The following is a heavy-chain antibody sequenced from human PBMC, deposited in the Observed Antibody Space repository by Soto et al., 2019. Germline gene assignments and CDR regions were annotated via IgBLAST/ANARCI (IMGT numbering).Heavy chain of an antibody. J-gene: IGHJ6*02. Sequence: GGPLRSSCAASGFTFSSSGMHWVRKAPGKGLEWLAVISYDGSNKYTAHSVKGRFTISGGNSKITLDLQMNSLKAEDRAVYDCAKDFGWFGEFVLRLYGMDFWGQGTTVTVSS. CDR1: GFTFSSSG. CDR3: AKDFGWFGEFVLRLYGMDF. CDR2: ISYDGSNK. D-gene: IGHD3-10*01. V-gene: IGHV3-30*18.